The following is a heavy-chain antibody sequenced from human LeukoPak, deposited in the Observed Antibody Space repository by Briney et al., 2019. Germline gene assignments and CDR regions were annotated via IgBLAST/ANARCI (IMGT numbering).Heavy chain of an antibody. Sequence: GRSLRLSCAASGFTFSSYAMHWVRQAPGKGLEWVAVISYDGSNKYYADSVKGRFIISRDNSKNTLYLQMNSLRAEDTAVYYCAKSTNFWSGYYPIFDYWGQGTLVTVSS. CDR2: ISYDGSNK. CDR1: GFTFSSYA. CDR3: AKSTNFWSGYYPIFDY. V-gene: IGHV3-30-3*02. J-gene: IGHJ4*02. D-gene: IGHD3-3*01.